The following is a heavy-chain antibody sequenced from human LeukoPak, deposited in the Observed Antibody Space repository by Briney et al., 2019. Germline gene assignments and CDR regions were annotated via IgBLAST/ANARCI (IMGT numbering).Heavy chain of an antibody. CDR2: IIPILGVE. J-gene: IGHJ4*02. V-gene: IGHV1-69*04. D-gene: IGHD5-24*01. CDR1: GGTFSSYA. CDR3: ARDREMATGGFDY. Sequence: AASVKVSCKASGGTFSSYAISWVRQAPGQGLEWVGRIIPILGVENYAQKFQGRATITADKSTSTVYMELSSLTSEDTAVYYCARDREMATGGFDYWGQGTLVTVSS.